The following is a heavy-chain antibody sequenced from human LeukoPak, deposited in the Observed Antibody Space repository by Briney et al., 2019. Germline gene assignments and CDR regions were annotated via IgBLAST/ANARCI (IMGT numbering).Heavy chain of an antibody. Sequence: GGSLRLPCAASGFTFSNAWMSWVRQAPGKGLEWVGRIKSKTDGGTTDYAAPVKGRFTISRDDSKNTLYLQMNSLKTEDTAVYYCTTDHDILAGYCGYWGQGTLVTVSS. D-gene: IGHD3-9*01. CDR2: IKSKTDGGTT. CDR1: GFTFSNAW. V-gene: IGHV3-15*01. CDR3: TTDHDILAGYCGY. J-gene: IGHJ4*02.